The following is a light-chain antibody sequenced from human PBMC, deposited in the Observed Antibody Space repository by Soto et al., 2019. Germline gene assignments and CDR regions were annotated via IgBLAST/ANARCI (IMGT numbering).Light chain of an antibody. Sequence: ETVLTQSPVTLSLSPGERATLSCRASQSVRSYLAWYQQKPGQAPRLLIYDASNRATGIPVRFSGSGSGTDFTLTISSLEPEDFAVYYCQQRNFWPRTFGQGTKLQIK. CDR2: DAS. J-gene: IGKJ2*01. CDR3: QQRNFWPRT. CDR1: QSVRSY. V-gene: IGKV3-11*01.